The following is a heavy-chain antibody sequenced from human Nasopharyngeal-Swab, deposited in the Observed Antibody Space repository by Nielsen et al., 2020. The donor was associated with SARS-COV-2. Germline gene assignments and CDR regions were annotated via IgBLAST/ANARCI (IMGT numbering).Heavy chain of an antibody. D-gene: IGHD3-16*01. CDR3: ARWALGGGMDV. V-gene: IGHV4-34*01. CDR1: GGSFSGYY. J-gene: IGHJ6*02. CDR2: INHSGST. Sequence: SETLSLTCAVYGGSFSGYYWSWIRQPPGKGLEWIGEINHSGSTNYNPSLTSRVTISVDTSKNQFSLKLSSVTAADTAVYYCARWALGGGMDVWGQGTTVTVSS.